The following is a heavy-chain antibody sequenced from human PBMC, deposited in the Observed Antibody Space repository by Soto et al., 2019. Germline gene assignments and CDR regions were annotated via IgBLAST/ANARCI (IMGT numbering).Heavy chain of an antibody. J-gene: IGHJ5*02. CDR3: PREMIIGMGSSSRTSKYNCFDP. Sequence: SVTLCFTCIVSGGSISSYYWSWIRPPPGKRLEGIGYVYYSGSTSYNPSLKSRVTISLDTSKYQFSLQLSSVTAAATAVYYCPREMIIGMGSSSRTSKYNCFDPWRQ. D-gene: IGHD6-13*01. CDR2: VYYSGST. V-gene: IGHV4-59*01. CDR1: GGSISSYY.